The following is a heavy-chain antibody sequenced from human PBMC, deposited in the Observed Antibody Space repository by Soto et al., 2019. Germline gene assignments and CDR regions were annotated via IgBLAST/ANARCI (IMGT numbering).Heavy chain of an antibody. V-gene: IGHV4-38-2*01. Sequence: SETLSLTCAVSVDSSTSGYYWGWIRQPPGKGLEWIGSIYHSGSTYYNPSLKSRVTISVDTPQKLFSLKLSSVTAADTAVYYCARLPYSYSGYDETYFDYWGQGTLVPVSS. J-gene: IGHJ4*02. CDR1: VDSSTSGYY. CDR2: IYHSGST. CDR3: ARLPYSYSGYDETYFDY. D-gene: IGHD5-12*01.